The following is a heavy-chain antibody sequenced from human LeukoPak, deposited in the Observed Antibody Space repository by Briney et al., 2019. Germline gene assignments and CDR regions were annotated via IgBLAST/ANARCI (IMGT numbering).Heavy chain of an antibody. D-gene: IGHD6-13*01. Sequence: ASETLSLTCTVSGGSISSSSYYWGWIRQPPGKGLEWIGSIYYSGSTYYNPSLKSRVTISVDTSKNQFSLKLSSVTAADTAVYYCARLAAGTGWFDPWGQGTLVTVSS. J-gene: IGHJ5*02. CDR3: ARLAAGTGWFDP. CDR2: IYYSGST. V-gene: IGHV4-39*01. CDR1: GGSISSSSYY.